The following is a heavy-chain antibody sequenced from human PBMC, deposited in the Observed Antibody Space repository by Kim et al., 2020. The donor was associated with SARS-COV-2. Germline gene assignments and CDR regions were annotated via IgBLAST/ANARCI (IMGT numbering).Heavy chain of an antibody. Sequence: SETLSLTCTVSGGSISSYYWSWIRQPPGKGLEWIGYIYYSGSTNYNPSLKSRVTISVDTSKNQFSLKLSSVTAADTAVYYCSRGSGSNCSGGSCYSKKNDAFDIWGQGKMVTVSS. D-gene: IGHD2-15*01. J-gene: IGHJ3*02. V-gene: IGHV4-59*01. CDR2: IYYSGST. CDR1: GGSISSYY. CDR3: SRGSGSNCSGGSCYSKKNDAFDI.